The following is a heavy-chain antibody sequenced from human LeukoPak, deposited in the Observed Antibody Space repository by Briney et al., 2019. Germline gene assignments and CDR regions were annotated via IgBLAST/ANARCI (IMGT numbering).Heavy chain of an antibody. J-gene: IGHJ3*02. D-gene: IGHD3-22*01. CDR1: GYSFTSDW. CDR3: ARAYDSSGYDDAFDI. Sequence: GESLKISCKGSGYSFTSDWIGWVRQMPGKGLEWMGIIYPGDSDTRYSPSFQGQVTISADKSISTAYLQWSSLKASDTAMYYCARAYDSSGYDDAFDIWGQGTMVTVSS. CDR2: IYPGDSDT. V-gene: IGHV5-51*01.